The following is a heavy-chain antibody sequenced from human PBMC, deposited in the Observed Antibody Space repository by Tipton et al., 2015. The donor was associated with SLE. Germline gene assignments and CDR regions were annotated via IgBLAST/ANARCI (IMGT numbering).Heavy chain of an antibody. D-gene: IGHD6-13*01. V-gene: IGHV4-34*01. CDR1: GGSFSHYY. Sequence: TLSLTCAVYGGSFSHYYWTWLRQPPGKGLEWIGEINQSGSTKYNPSLMSRATLSLDKSKNQFSLKLRSESAADTAIYYCARGGVVAPGAGAFDIWGQGTMVTVSS. J-gene: IGHJ3*02. CDR3: ARGGVVAPGAGAFDI. CDR2: INQSGST.